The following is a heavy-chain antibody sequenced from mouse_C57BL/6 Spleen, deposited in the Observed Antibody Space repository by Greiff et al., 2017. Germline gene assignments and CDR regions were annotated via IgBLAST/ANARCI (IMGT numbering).Heavy chain of an antibody. V-gene: IGHV1-80*01. CDR1: GYAFSSYW. CDR3: ARRENYGFDY. D-gene: IGHD1-1*01. CDR2: IYPGDGDT. Sequence: VQLQQSGAELVKPGASVKISCKASGYAFSSYWMNWVKQRPGKGLEWIGQIYPGDGDTNYNQKFKGKSTLTVDKSSSTAYMQLSSLTSEDSAVYYCARRENYGFDYWGQGTTLTVSS. J-gene: IGHJ2*01.